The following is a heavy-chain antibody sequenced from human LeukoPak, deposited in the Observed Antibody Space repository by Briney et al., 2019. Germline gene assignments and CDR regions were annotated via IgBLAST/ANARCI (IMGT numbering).Heavy chain of an antibody. CDR1: GFTFSSYA. CDR3: ARPLAVAGKGGFDY. Sequence: GVSLRLSCAASGFTFSSYAMHWVRQAPGKGLEWVAVISYDGSNKYYADSVKGRFTISRDNSKNTLYLQMNSLRAEDTAVYYCARPLAVAGKGGFDYWGQGTLVTVSS. CDR2: ISYDGSNK. D-gene: IGHD6-19*01. V-gene: IGHV3-30-3*01. J-gene: IGHJ4*02.